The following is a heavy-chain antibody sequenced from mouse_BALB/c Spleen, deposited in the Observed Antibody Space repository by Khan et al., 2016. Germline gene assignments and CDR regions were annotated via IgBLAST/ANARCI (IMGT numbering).Heavy chain of an antibody. D-gene: IGHD2-1*01. Sequence: QIQLVQSGPELKKPGETVRISCKASGYTFTTAGMQWVQQMPGKGLKWIGWINTHSGVPEYAADLKGRFDISLETSARTAYLQISNLKNEDTATYFCARRGVSINYGSFDSWGQGTPLTVSS. CDR1: GYTFTTAG. V-gene: IGHV9-4*02. CDR2: INTHSGVP. J-gene: IGHJ2*01. CDR3: ARRGVSINYGSFDS.